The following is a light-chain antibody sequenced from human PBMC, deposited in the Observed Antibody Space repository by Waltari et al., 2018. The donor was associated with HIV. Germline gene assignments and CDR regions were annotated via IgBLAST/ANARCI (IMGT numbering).Light chain of an antibody. Sequence: SSELTQDPAVSVALGQTVRITCQGDSLRSYYASWYQQKPGQAPVLVIYGKNNWPSGIPDRFSGSSSGNTASLTITGAQAEDEADYYCNSRDSSGNHLPWVFGGGTKLTVL. CDR1: SLRSYY. V-gene: IGLV3-19*01. CDR3: NSRDSSGNHLPWV. J-gene: IGLJ3*02. CDR2: GKN.